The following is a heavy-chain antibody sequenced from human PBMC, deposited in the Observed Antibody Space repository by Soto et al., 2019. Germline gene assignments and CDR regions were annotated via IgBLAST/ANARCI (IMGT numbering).Heavy chain of an antibody. CDR1: GYSFSRYT. CDR3: ARFVLRGLILNSSFDP. CDR2: INAGNGDA. D-gene: IGHD3-10*01. Sequence: ASVKLSCKASGYSFSRYTLHWVRQAPGQRLEWMGWINAGNGDAKYSQKFQGRVTITRDTSANSAYMELSSLRSEDTAVYYCARFVLRGLILNSSFDPWGQGTLVTVSS. J-gene: IGHJ5*02. V-gene: IGHV1-3*01.